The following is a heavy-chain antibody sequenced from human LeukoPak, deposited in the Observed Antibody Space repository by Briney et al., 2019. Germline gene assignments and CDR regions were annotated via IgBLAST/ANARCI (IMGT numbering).Heavy chain of an antibody. J-gene: IGHJ4*02. CDR1: GHTFSTYH. Sequence: GASVKVSCKASGHTFSTYHMHWVRQAPGQGLEWMGWINPNSGGTKYAQKFQGRVTMTRDTSIITAYMELSNLRSDDTAVYYCASQGAYYSGNYGDYWGQGTLVTVSS. V-gene: IGHV1-2*02. D-gene: IGHD1-26*01. CDR2: INPNSGGT. CDR3: ASQGAYYSGNYGDY.